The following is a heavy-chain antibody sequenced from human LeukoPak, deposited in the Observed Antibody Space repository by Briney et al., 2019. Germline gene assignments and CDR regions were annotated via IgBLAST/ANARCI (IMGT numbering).Heavy chain of an antibody. V-gene: IGHV3-7*01. CDR2: IKQDGSHK. Sequence: GGSLRLSCAASGFTFSTYWMYWVRQTPGKGLEWVANIKQDGSHKYYVDSVKGRFTISRDNAKNSLYLQMNSLRVEDTAVYYCVREEGYWGQGTLVTVSS. J-gene: IGHJ4*02. CDR1: GFTFSTYW. CDR3: VREEGY.